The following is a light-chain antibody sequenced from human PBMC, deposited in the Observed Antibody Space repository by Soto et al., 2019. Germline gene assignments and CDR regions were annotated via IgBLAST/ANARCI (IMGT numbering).Light chain of an antibody. J-gene: IGKJ1*01. CDR1: QSVCSRC. Sequence: ETLLTQSPGPLSLSPGERVTLSCRASQSVCSRCFAWYQQKPGQSPRLLIYGASTRATGIPDRFSGSGSGTDFTLTISRLEPEDFAVYYCQHYGTTPWTFGQGTKVGIK. CDR3: QHYGTTPWT. CDR2: GAS. V-gene: IGKV3-20*01.